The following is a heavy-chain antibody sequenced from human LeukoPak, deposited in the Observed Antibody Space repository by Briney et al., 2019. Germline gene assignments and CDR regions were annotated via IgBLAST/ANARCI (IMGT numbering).Heavy chain of an antibody. D-gene: IGHD6-6*01. CDR3: ARSVVAARLYNWFDP. CDR1: GGTFSSYA. V-gene: IGHV1-69*05. J-gene: IGHJ5*02. Sequence: GSSVKVSCKASGGTFSSYAISWVRQAPGQGLEWMGGIIPIFGTANYAQKFQDRVTITTDESTSTAYMELSSLRSEDTAVYYCARSVVAARLYNWFDPWGQGTLVTVSS. CDR2: IIPIFGTA.